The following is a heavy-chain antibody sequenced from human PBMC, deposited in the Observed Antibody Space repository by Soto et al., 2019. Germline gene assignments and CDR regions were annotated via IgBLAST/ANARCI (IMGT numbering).Heavy chain of an antibody. CDR1: GGSISSGDYY. D-gene: IGHD1-1*01. Sequence: QVQLQESGPGLVKPSQTLPLTCTVSGGSISSGDYYWSWIRQPPGKGLEWIGYIYYSGSAYYNPSLKSRATISVDTSTNQFYVKLISVTPADTAVYYCARARLSPDNLFDDWGQGTLVTVSS. CDR2: IYYSGSA. V-gene: IGHV4-30-4*01. J-gene: IGHJ4*02. CDR3: ARARLSPDNLFDD.